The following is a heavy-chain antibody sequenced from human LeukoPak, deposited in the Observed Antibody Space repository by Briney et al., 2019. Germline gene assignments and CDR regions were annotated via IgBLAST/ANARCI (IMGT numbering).Heavy chain of an antibody. D-gene: IGHD2-15*01. CDR3: ARGDCSGGSCYPHP. Sequence: SETLSLTCTVSGGSISSYYWSWIRQPPGKGLEWIGYIYYSGSTNYNPSLKSRVTISVDTSKNQFSLKLSPVTAADTAVYYCARGDCSGGSCYPHPWGQGTLVTVSS. CDR2: IYYSGST. V-gene: IGHV4-59*01. CDR1: GGSISSYY. J-gene: IGHJ5*02.